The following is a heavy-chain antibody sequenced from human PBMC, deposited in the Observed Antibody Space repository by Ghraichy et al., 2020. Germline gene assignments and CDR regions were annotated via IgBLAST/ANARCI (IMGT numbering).Heavy chain of an antibody. CDR3: AKSLHYYDSSGSGSYWYFDL. V-gene: IGHV3-23*01. CDR2: ISGSGGRT. Sequence: GGSLRLSCAASGFTFSSYAMSWVRQAPGKGLEWVSAISGSGGRTYYADSVKGRFTISRDNSKNTLYLQMNSLRAEDTAVYYCAKSLHYYDSSGSGSYWYFDLWGRGTLVTVSS. D-gene: IGHD3-22*01. CDR1: GFTFSSYA. J-gene: IGHJ2*01.